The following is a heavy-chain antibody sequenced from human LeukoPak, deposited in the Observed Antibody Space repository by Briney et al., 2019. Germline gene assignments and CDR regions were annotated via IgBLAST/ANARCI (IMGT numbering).Heavy chain of an antibody. CDR2: ISGGST. Sequence: GGSLRLSCAASGFTVSSNEMSWVRQAPGKGLEWVSSISGGSTYYADSRKGRFTISRDNSKNTLHLQMNSLRAEDTAVYYCTKVNGDNDAHGSKWYFDVWGRGTLVTVSS. D-gene: IGHD7-27*01. CDR3: TKVNGDNDAHGSKWYFDV. V-gene: IGHV3-38-3*01. J-gene: IGHJ2*01. CDR1: GFTVSSNE.